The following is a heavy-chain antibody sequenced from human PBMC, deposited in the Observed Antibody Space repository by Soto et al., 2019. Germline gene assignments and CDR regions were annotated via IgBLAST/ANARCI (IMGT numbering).Heavy chain of an antibody. CDR1: GYTFSNYG. CDR2: ISLYSDGT. CDR3: ARVVPSAQDWFDP. J-gene: IGHJ5*02. Sequence: GASVKVSCKTSGYTFSNYGITWVRQAPGQPLEWLGWISLYSDGTNYAQKFQGRVSMTTDTSTTTAYMELRSLRSDDTAVYYCARVVPSAQDWFDPWGQGTLVTVSS. V-gene: IGHV1-18*01.